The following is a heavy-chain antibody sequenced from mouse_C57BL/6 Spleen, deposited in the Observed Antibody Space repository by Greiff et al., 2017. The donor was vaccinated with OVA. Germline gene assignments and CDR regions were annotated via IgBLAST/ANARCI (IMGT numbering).Heavy chain of an antibody. Sequence: EVMLVESGGGLVKPGGSLKLSCAASGFTFSDYGMHWVSQGPEKGLEWVAYISRGSSTTYYADTVKGRFTISIDNATNTLFLQMTSLASEDSAMDYCARELGRRYFDYWGQGTTLTVSS. D-gene: IGHD4-1*01. J-gene: IGHJ2*01. CDR1: GFTFSDYG. CDR3: ARELGRRYFDY. V-gene: IGHV5-17*01. CDR2: ISRGSSTT.